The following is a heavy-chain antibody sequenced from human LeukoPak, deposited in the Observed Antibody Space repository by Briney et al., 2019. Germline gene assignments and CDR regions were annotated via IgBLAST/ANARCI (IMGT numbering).Heavy chain of an antibody. CDR3: ASWPGGWYGEDS. CDR2: INAGNGNT. D-gene: IGHD6-19*01. V-gene: IGHV1-3*01. Sequence: ASVKVSCKASGYTFTSYAMHWVRQAPGQRLEWMGWINAGNGNTKYSQKFQGRVTITRDTSASTAYMELSSLRSEDTAVYYCASWPGGWYGEDSWGQGTLVTVSS. J-gene: IGHJ4*02. CDR1: GYTFTSYA.